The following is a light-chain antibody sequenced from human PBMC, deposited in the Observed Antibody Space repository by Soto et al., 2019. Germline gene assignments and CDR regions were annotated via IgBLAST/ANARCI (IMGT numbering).Light chain of an antibody. CDR3: QQYNSYST. J-gene: IGKJ1*01. CDR2: KAS. CDR1: QSISSW. V-gene: IGKV1-5*03. Sequence: DIQMTQSPSTLSASVGDRVTITCRASQSISSWLAWYQQKPGKAPKLLIYKASSLESGVPSRLSGSGSGTEFTLTISSLQPDDFATYYCQQYNSYSTVGQGTKVDIK.